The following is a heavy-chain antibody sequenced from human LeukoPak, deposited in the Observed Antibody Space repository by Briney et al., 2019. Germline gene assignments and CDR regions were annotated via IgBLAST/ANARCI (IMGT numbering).Heavy chain of an antibody. J-gene: IGHJ5*02. CDR1: GFTFSSYA. CDR3: ARDREGWDSSSWPSGFDP. D-gene: IGHD6-13*01. CDR2: ISYDGSNK. V-gene: IGHV3-30-3*01. Sequence: GGSLRLSCAASGFTFSSYAMHWVRQAPGKGLEWVAVISYDGSNKYYADSVKGRFTISRDNSKNTLYLQMNSLRAEDTAVYYCARDREGWDSSSWPSGFDPWGQGTLVTVSS.